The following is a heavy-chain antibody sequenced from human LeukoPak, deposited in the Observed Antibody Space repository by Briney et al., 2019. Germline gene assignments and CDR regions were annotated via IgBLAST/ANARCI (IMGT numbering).Heavy chain of an antibody. CDR1: GFTVSSNY. V-gene: IGHV3-21*01. D-gene: IGHD2-21*02. CDR3: ARVSVTATTFDP. J-gene: IGHJ5*02. Sequence: GGSLRLSCAASGFTVSSNYMSWVRQAPGKGLEWVSSISSSSSYIYYADSVKGRFTISRDNAKNSLYLQMNSLRAEDTAVYYCARVSVTATTFDPWGQGTLVTVSS. CDR2: ISSSSSYI.